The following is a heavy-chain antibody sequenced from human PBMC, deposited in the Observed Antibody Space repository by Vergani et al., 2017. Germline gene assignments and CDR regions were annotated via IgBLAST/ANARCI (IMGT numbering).Heavy chain of an antibody. CDR2: IYYSGSS. CDR1: GGSISSYY. D-gene: IGHD3-3*01. CDR3: ARDMTIFGSGYMDV. V-gene: IGHV4-59*01. Sequence: QVQLPESGPGLVKPSETLFLTCTVSGGSISSYYWSWIRQPPGKGPEWIGNIYYSGSSNYNPSLKSRVTISVDTSKNQFSLKLSSVTAADTAVYYCARDMTIFGSGYMDVWGKGTTVTVSS. J-gene: IGHJ6*03.